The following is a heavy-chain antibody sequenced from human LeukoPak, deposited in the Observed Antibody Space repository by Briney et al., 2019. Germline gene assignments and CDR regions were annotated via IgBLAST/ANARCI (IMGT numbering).Heavy chain of an antibody. Sequence: PSETLSLTCTVSGGSISSSSYYWGWIRQPPGKGLEWIGSIYYSGSTYYNPSLKSRVTISVDTSKNQFSLKLSSVTAADTAVYYCARSPWYSSSWYQGYYYGMDVWGQGTTVTVSS. CDR1: GGSISSSSYY. D-gene: IGHD6-13*01. J-gene: IGHJ6*02. V-gene: IGHV4-39*01. CDR3: ARSPWYSSSWYQGYYYGMDV. CDR2: IYYSGST.